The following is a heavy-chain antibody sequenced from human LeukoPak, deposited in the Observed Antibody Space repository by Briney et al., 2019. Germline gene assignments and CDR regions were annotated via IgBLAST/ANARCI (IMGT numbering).Heavy chain of an antibody. D-gene: IGHD6-13*01. CDR2: INHSGST. CDR1: GGSFSGYY. V-gene: IGHV4-34*01. Sequence: PSETLSLTCAVYGGSFSGYYWSWIRQPPGKGLERIGEINHSGSTNYNPSLKSRVTISVDTSKNQFSLKRSSVTAADTAVYYCARGRLAAAGLDWGQGTLVTVSS. CDR3: ARGRLAAAGLD. J-gene: IGHJ4*02.